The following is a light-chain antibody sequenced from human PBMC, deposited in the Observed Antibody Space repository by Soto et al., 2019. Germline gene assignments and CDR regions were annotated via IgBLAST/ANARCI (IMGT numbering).Light chain of an antibody. V-gene: IGKV2-28*01. CDR2: LGS. J-gene: IGKJ1*01. Sequence: DIVMTQSPLSLPVTPGEPASISCRSSQSLLHSEGYDSVDWYLQKPGQSPQLLIYLGSNRASGVPARFSGSGSGTDFTLKISRVEADDVGVYYCMQALQTPPTFGQGTKVEIK. CDR3: MQALQTPPT. CDR1: QSLLHSEGYDS.